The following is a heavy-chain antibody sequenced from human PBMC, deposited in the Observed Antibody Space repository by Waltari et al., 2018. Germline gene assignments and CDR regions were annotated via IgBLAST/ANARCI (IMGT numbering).Heavy chain of an antibody. CDR1: GFTFSSYA. V-gene: IGHV3-23*04. D-gene: IGHD4-17*01. Sequence: EVQLVESGGGLVQPGGSLRLSCAASGFTFSSYAMSWVRQAPGQGLEWVSAISGSGGSTYYADSVKGRFTISRDNSKNTLYLQMNSLRAEDTAVYYCAKVLQDYGDYGLGYYFDYWGQGTLVTVSS. J-gene: IGHJ4*02. CDR3: AKVLQDYGDYGLGYYFDY. CDR2: ISGSGGST.